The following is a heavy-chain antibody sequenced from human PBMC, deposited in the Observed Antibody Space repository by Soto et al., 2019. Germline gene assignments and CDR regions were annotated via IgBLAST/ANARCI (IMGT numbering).Heavy chain of an antibody. CDR1: GGTFSSYA. CDR3: ARGGRYFDWSPVDY. D-gene: IGHD3-9*01. CDR2: IIPIFGTA. J-gene: IGHJ4*02. Sequence: SVKVSCKASGGTFSSYAISWVRQAPGQGLEWMGGIIPIFGTANYAQKFQGRVTITADESTSTAYMELSSLRSEDAAVYYCARGGRYFDWSPVDYWGQGTLVTVS. V-gene: IGHV1-69*13.